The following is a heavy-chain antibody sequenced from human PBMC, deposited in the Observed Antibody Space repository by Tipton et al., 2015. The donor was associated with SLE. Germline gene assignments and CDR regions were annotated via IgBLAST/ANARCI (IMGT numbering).Heavy chain of an antibody. D-gene: IGHD3-16*01. V-gene: IGHV4-39*07. J-gene: IGHJ4*02. CDR1: GDSVGSGTYS. CDR3: ARWGREGYYFDY. Sequence: TLSLTCTVSGDSVGSGTYSWEWIRQPPGRGLEWIGDIYDTGSATYNPSLKSRVTISEDTSKNQFSLKLSSVTAADTAVYYCARWGREGYYFDYWGQGTLVTVSS. CDR2: IYDTGSA.